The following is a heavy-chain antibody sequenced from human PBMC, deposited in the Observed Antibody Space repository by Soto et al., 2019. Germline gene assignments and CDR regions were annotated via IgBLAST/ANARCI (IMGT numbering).Heavy chain of an antibody. CDR1: GFTFSKYY. Sequence: GGSLRLSCVASGFTFSKYYMHWVRQVPGKELVWVSRISGDGNIPTYADSVKGRFTISRDNAKNTLYLQMNSLRVDDTAVYYCATFWSVANFDYWGQGALVTVSS. J-gene: IGHJ4*02. D-gene: IGHD3-3*01. CDR2: ISGDGNIP. V-gene: IGHV3-74*03. CDR3: ATFWSVANFDY.